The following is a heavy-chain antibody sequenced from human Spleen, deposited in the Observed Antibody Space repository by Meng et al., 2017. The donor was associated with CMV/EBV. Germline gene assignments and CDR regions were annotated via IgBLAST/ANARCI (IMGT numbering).Heavy chain of an antibody. J-gene: IGHJ4*02. CDR3: AKGGPDYNGWHYFDF. D-gene: IGHD3-10*01. CDR1: GFTFSSYA. V-gene: IGHV3-30*04. Sequence: GESLKISCAASGFTFSSYAMHWVRQAPGKGLEWVAVISYDGSNKYYADSVKGRFTISRDNSKNTLYLQMNSLRAEDTAFYYCAKGGPDYNGWHYFDFWGQGALVTVSS. CDR2: ISYDGSNK.